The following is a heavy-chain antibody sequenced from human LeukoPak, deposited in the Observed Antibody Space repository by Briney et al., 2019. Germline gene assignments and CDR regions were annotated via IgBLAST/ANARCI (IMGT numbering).Heavy chain of an antibody. D-gene: IGHD2-15*01. CDR3: AREPIVVVVAATSYYYYYGMDV. Sequence: PSETLSLTCTVSGGSISSGGHYWSWIRQHPGKGLEWIGYIYYSGSTYYNPSLKSRVTISVDTSKNQFSLKLSSVTAADTAVYYCAREPIVVVVAATSYYYYYGMDVWGKGTTVTVSS. V-gene: IGHV4-31*03. J-gene: IGHJ6*04. CDR1: GGSISSGGHY. CDR2: IYYSGST.